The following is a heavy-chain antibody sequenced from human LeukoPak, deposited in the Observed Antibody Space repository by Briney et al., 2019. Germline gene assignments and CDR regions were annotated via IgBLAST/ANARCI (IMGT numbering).Heavy chain of an antibody. CDR3: AREGVKYCGGDCYSRLGL. CDR2: IIPILGIA. J-gene: IGHJ4*02. D-gene: IGHD2-21*02. Sequence: GASVKVSCKASGYTFTGYYMHWVRQAPGQGLEWMGRIIPILGIANYAQKFQGRVTITADKSTSTAYMELSSLRSEDTAVYYCAREGVKYCGGDCYSRLGLWGQGTLVTVSS. V-gene: IGHV1-69*04. CDR1: GYTFTGYY.